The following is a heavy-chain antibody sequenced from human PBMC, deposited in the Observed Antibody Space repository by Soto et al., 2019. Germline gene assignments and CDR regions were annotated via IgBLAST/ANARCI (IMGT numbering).Heavy chain of an antibody. Sequence: SVKVSCKASGFTFTSSAVQWVRQARGQRLEWIGWIVVGSGNTNYAQKFQERVTITRDMSTSTAYMELSSLRSEDTAVYYCAADSAATSRGAYYYYYGMDVWGQGTTVTVSS. CDR2: IVVGSGNT. D-gene: IGHD1-26*01. CDR1: GFTFTSSA. J-gene: IGHJ6*02. V-gene: IGHV1-58*01. CDR3: AADSAATSRGAYYYYYGMDV.